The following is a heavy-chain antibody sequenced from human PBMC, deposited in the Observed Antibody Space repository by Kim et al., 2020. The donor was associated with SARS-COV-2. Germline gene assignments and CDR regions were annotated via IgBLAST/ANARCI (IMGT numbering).Heavy chain of an antibody. D-gene: IGHD3-22*01. CDR3: AREHRKYYDSIMGY. J-gene: IGHJ4*02. V-gene: IGHV3-33*01. Sequence: ADPVKGRFTISRDNSKNTLYLQMNSLRAEDTAVYYCAREHRKYYDSIMGYWGQGTLVTVSS.